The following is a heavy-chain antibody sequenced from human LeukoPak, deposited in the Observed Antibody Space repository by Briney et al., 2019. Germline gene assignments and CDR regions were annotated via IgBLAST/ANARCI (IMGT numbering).Heavy chain of an antibody. CDR2: INTYNDDT. CDR1: GYTFTSFG. V-gene: IGHV1-18*01. CDR3: ARAPGFYGSGGVYSWAGYYYGMDV. D-gene: IGHD3-10*01. J-gene: IGHJ6*02. Sequence: ASVKVSCKASGYTFTSFGVSWLRQAPGQGLEWMGWINTYNDDTNYAQKFQGRVTVTTEASTNTAYMELRSLRSDDTALYYCARAPGFYGSGGVYSWAGYYYGMDVWGQGTTVIVSS.